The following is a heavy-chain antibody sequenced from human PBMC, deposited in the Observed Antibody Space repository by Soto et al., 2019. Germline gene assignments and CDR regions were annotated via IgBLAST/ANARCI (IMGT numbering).Heavy chain of an antibody. V-gene: IGHV3-72*01. CDR1: GFSFADHF. Sequence: EVQLVESGGGLVQPGGSLRLSCAASGFSFADHFMDWVRQAPGKGLEWVGRTRNKFNGYSTEYAASVTGRFTISRDDSHKSLYMQMDSLNPADSAVYHCARAAMTAGHYQIRYFDVWGRGTLVTVSS. J-gene: IGHJ2*01. D-gene: IGHD2-21*02. CDR3: ARAAMTAGHYQIRYFDV. CDR2: TRNKFNGYST.